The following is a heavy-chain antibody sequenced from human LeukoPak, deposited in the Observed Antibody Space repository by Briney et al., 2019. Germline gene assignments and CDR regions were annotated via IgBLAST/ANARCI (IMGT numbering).Heavy chain of an antibody. CDR1: GYSISSGYY. J-gene: IGHJ6*03. CDR2: IFHSGST. CDR3: ARLGYSGYAYYMDV. V-gene: IGHV4-38-2*01. D-gene: IGHD5-12*01. Sequence: TASETLSLTCAVSGYSISSGYYWGWIRQPPGKGLEWIGSIFHSGSTSYNPSLTSRVTISVDTSKNQYSLKLSSVTAADTAVYYCARLGYSGYAYYMDVWGKGTTVTVSS.